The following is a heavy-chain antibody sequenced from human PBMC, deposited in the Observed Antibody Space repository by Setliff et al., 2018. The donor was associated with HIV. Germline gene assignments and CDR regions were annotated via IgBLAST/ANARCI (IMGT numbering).Heavy chain of an antibody. CDR3: ARWGSGSYERVFDY. J-gene: IGHJ4*02. D-gene: IGHD1-26*01. CDR1: GFTFSDYA. CDR2: ISGSGGST. V-gene: IGHV3-23*01. Sequence: PGGSLRLSCAASGFTFSDYAMSWVRQAPGKGLEWVSVISGSGGSTYYADSVKGRFTISRDNANNLVYLQMNSLRVEDTAVYFCARWGSGSYERVFDYWGQGMLVTVSS.